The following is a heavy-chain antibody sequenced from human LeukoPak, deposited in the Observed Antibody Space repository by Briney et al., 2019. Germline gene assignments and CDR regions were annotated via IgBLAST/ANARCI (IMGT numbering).Heavy chain of an antibody. V-gene: IGHV5-51*01. D-gene: IGHD2-2*01. J-gene: IGHJ4*02. Sequence: GESLKISCKGSGYTFTNYYIGWVRQTPGKGLECRGIISPGDSDARYSPSFQGQVTISADKSISTAYLRWSSLKASDTAMYYCARRYCSSTSCNPYFFDYWGQGTLVTVSS. CDR2: ISPGDSDA. CDR1: GYTFTNYY. CDR3: ARRYCSSTSCNPYFFDY.